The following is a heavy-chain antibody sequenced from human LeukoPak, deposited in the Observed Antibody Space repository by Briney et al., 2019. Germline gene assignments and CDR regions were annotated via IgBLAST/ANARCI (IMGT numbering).Heavy chain of an antibody. Sequence: GGSLRLSCAASGFTFSSYAMSWVRQTPGKGLEWVSVISGSGDSTYYVDSVKGRFTISRDNSKNTLYLQMNGLRAEDTAVYYCAKDRYCSSTRCYGDFDYWGQGTQVTVSS. J-gene: IGHJ4*02. D-gene: IGHD2-2*01. CDR2: ISGSGDST. CDR3: AKDRYCSSTRCYGDFDY. V-gene: IGHV3-23*01. CDR1: GFTFSSYA.